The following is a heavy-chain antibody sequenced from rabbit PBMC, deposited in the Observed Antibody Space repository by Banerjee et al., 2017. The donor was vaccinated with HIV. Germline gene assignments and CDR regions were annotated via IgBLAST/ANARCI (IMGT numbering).Heavy chain of an antibody. CDR3: AIDLSDAYSGVGYFDL. J-gene: IGHJ4*01. Sequence: QSFEESGGGLVKPGASLTLTCKASGFDFSSNAMCWVRQAPGKGLEWIACIYVGDGYTDYASWVNGRFTISKTSSTTVTLQMTSLTAADTATYFCAIDLSDAYSGVGYFDLWGQGTLVTVS. CDR1: GFDFSSNA. V-gene: IGHV1S40*01. D-gene: IGHD6-1*01. CDR2: IYVGDGYT.